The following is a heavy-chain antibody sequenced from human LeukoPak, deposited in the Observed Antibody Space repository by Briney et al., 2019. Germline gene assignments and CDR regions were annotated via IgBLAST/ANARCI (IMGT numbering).Heavy chain of an antibody. Sequence: GRSLRLFCAASGFTFSNYGIHWLRQAPGKGLEWVAVISYDGNNKYYADSVKGRFTISRDNSKNTLSLQMNSLRPEDTAVYYCGRDRDGSKLVDYRGQGTLVTVSS. CDR3: GRDRDGSKLVDY. J-gene: IGHJ4*02. CDR1: GFTFSNYG. D-gene: IGHD5-24*01. CDR2: ISYDGNNK. V-gene: IGHV3-30*03.